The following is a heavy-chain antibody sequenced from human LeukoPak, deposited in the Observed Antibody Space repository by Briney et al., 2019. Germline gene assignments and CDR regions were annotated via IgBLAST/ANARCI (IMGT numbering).Heavy chain of an antibody. V-gene: IGHV1-2*02. Sequence: ASVKVSCKSSGYTFTGYYMHWVRQAPGQGLEWMGWINPNSGGTNYAQKFQGRVTMTGDTSISTAYMELSRLRSDDTAVYYCARDLTPLYDSSGYYFDFDYWGQGTLVTVSS. CDR1: GYTFTGYY. J-gene: IGHJ4*02. CDR2: INPNSGGT. CDR3: ARDLTPLYDSSGYYFDFDY. D-gene: IGHD3-22*01.